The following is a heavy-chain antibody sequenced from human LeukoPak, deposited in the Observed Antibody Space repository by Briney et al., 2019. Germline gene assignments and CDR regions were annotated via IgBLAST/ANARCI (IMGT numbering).Heavy chain of an antibody. V-gene: IGHV3-23*01. CDR1: GFNFANHA. CDR3: AKDPVEMAAISYFDY. D-gene: IGHD5-24*01. J-gene: IGHJ4*02. CDR2: ISGGGDIT. Sequence: PGGSLRLSCAASGFNFANHAMSWVRQTPGKGLEWVSAISGGGDITYYADSVTGRFTISRDNSKDTLFLQMHSLRPGDTAVYYCAKDPVEMAAISYFDYWGQGTLVTVSS.